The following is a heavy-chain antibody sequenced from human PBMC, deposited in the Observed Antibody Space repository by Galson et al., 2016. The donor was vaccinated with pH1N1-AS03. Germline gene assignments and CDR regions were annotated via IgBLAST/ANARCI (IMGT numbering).Heavy chain of an antibody. CDR3: TSVESGLDH. Sequence: SLRLSCAASGFTFNNYWISWVRQAPGRGLEWVGRIKSKTKRDRTDYAAPVKGRFSISRDDSKNTLYLQMNSLKTEDTAVYYCTSVESGLDHWGQGTLVTVSS. CDR2: IKSKTKRDRT. CDR1: GFTFNNYW. J-gene: IGHJ4*02. V-gene: IGHV3-15*01.